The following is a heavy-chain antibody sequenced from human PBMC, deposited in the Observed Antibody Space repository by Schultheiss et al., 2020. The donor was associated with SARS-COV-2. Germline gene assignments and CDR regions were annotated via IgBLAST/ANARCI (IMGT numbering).Heavy chain of an antibody. Sequence: SETLSLTCTVSGGSISSYYWSWIRQHPGKGLEWIGYIYYSGSTNYNPSLKSRVTISVDTSKNQFSLKLSSVTAADTAVYYCASWHYYGSGSYIFAIWGQGTMVTVSS. CDR3: ASWHYYGSGSYIFAI. CDR1: GGSISSYY. D-gene: IGHD3-10*01. CDR2: IYYSGST. V-gene: IGHV4-59*12. J-gene: IGHJ3*02.